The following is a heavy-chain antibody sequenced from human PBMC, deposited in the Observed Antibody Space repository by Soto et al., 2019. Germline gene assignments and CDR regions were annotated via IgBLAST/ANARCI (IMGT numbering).Heavy chain of an antibody. CDR1: GFTFSSYS. D-gene: IGHD3-22*01. Sequence: GGSLRLSCAASGFTFSSYSMHWLRQAPGKGLEWVAVISYDGTYKHYADSVKGRFTISRDNSKNTLYLQMNSLRAEDTAVYYCARDRVESGYPEYFQHWGQGTLVTVSS. J-gene: IGHJ1*01. CDR2: ISYDGTYK. V-gene: IGHV3-33*08. CDR3: ARDRVESGYPEYFQH.